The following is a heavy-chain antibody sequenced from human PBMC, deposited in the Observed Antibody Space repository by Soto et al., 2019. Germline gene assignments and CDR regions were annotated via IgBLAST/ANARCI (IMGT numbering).Heavy chain of an antibody. CDR1: GFTVSNNY. Sequence: EVQLVESGGGLIQPGGSLRLSCAVSGFTVSNNYMSWVRQAPGKGLEGVSVIYSGGYTAYGDSVKGRFTISRDNSKNNLNLQMNGPRADARAVFYWATQRGGGGYWGQGTLVTVSS. V-gene: IGHV3-53*01. CDR3: ATQRGGGGY. J-gene: IGHJ4*02. D-gene: IGHD6-25*01. CDR2: IYSGGYT.